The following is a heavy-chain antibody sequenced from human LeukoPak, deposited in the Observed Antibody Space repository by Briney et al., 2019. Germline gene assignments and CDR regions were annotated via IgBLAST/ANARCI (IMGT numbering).Heavy chain of an antibody. CDR3: ASDSHGDYGFVY. CDR1: GFTVSSNY. V-gene: IGHV3-53*01. Sequence: PGGSLRHSCAASGFTVSSNYMSWVRQAPGKGLEWVSVIYRGGSTYYADSVKGRFTNSRDNSKNTLYLQMNSLRAEDTAVYYCASDSHGDYGFVYWRQGTLVTVSS. D-gene: IGHD4-17*01. CDR2: IYRGGST. J-gene: IGHJ4*02.